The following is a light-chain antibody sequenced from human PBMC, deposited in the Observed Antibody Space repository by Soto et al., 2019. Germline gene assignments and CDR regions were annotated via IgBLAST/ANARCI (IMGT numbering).Light chain of an antibody. CDR1: QSVSSS. CDR2: GAS. J-gene: IGKJ4*01. V-gene: IGKV3-15*01. CDR3: QQYNNWPLT. Sequence: EIVMTQSPATLSVSPGERATLSCRASQSVSSSLARYQQKPGQAPRLLIYGASTRATGIPARFSGSGSGTEFTLTITSLQSEDFEVYYCQQYNNWPLTFGGGTKVDIK.